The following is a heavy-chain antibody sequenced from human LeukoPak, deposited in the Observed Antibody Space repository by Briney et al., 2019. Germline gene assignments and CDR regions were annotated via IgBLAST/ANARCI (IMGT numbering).Heavy chain of an antibody. Sequence: SETLSLTCAVYGGSFSGYYWSWIRQPPGKGLEWIGEINHSGSTNYNPSLKSRVTISVDTSKNQFSLKLSSVTAADTAVYYCARAGPYSDILTGRRNRYDYWGQGTLVTVSS. J-gene: IGHJ4*02. V-gene: IGHV4-34*01. D-gene: IGHD3-9*01. CDR2: INHSGST. CDR3: ARAGPYSDILTGRRNRYDY. CDR1: GGSFSGYY.